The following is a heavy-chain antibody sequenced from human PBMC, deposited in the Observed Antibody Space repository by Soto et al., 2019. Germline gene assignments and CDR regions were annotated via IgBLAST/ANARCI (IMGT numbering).Heavy chain of an antibody. Sequence: GGSLRLSCAASGFTFGSHAMSWVRQAPGKGLEWVSTISGGGGSSHYADSVKGRFTISRDNSKNTLYLQMNSLRAEDTAVYYCAKGPLYNWNLVYYDYWGQGTLVTVSS. CDR3: AKGPLYNWNLVYYDY. CDR1: GFTFGSHA. CDR2: ISGGGGSS. V-gene: IGHV3-23*01. J-gene: IGHJ4*02. D-gene: IGHD1-7*01.